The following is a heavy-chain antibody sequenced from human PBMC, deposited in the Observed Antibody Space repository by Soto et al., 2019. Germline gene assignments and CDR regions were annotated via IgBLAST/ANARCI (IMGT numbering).Heavy chain of an antibody. V-gene: IGHV4-31*03. CDR2: IYYSGST. J-gene: IGHJ3*02. Sequence: QVQLQESGPGLVKPSQTQSVTCTVSGGSISSGGYYWSWIRQHPGKGLEWIGYIYYSGSTYYNPSLKSRVTISVDTSKNQFSLKLSSVTAADTAVYYCARLDYNDAFDIWGQGTMVTVSS. D-gene: IGHD1-1*01. CDR3: ARLDYNDAFDI. CDR1: GGSISSGGYY.